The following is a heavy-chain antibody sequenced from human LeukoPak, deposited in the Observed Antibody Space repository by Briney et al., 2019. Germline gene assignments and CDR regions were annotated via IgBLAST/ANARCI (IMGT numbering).Heavy chain of an antibody. Sequence: GSLLLSCAASGFTFSSYAMSWVRQAPGKGLEWVSVISGSGSNTYYADSVKGRFTISRDNSKNTLYLQMNSLRAEDTAVYYCAKEQMIVVVGWFDPWGQGTLVTVSS. J-gene: IGHJ5*02. CDR3: AKEQMIVVVGWFDP. CDR2: ISGSGSNT. CDR1: GFTFSSYA. D-gene: IGHD3-22*01. V-gene: IGHV3-23*01.